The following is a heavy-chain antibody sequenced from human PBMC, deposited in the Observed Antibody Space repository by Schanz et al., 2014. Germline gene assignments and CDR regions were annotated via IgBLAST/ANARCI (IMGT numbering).Heavy chain of an antibody. Sequence: EVHLVESGGGLVQPGGSLRLSCAASGFTFSSHWMHWVRQDPGKGLVWVARINSVGSNTDYADSVTGRFTISRDNSKNTLYLQMNSLRAEDTAVYYCARWFLIRGVILDSWGQGTLVTVSS. D-gene: IGHD3-10*01. V-gene: IGHV3-74*02. CDR3: ARWFLIRGVILDS. CDR2: INSVGSNT. J-gene: IGHJ4*02. CDR1: GFTFSSHW.